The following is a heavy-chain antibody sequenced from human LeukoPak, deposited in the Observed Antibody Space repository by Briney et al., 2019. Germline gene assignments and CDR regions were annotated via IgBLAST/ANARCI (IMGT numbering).Heavy chain of an antibody. V-gene: IGHV4-59*01. CDR3: ARARGGSFYEPFDY. CDR1: GGSLSRYY. Sequence: SETLSLTCTVSGGSLSRYYWSLIRQPPGKGLEWIGYISYSGSTNYNPSLKSRVTISVDTPKNQFSLKLSSVTAADTAVYYCARARGGSFYEPFDYWGQGTLVTVSS. J-gene: IGHJ4*02. CDR2: ISYSGST. D-gene: IGHD3-22*01.